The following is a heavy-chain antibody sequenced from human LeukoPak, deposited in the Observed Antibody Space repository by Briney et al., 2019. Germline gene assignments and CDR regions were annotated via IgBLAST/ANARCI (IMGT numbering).Heavy chain of an antibody. D-gene: IGHD2-2*01. CDR2: ISPYNGNT. J-gene: IGHJ3*02. CDR1: GYTFTSYG. Sequence: ASVKVSCKASGYTFTSYGISWLRQAPGQGQAPGQGLEYMGWISPYNGNTNYAQKLQGRVAMTTDTSTSTAYMELRSLRSDDTAVYYCARGDIVVVPAATDIITGAFDIWGQGTMVTVSS. CDR3: ARGDIVVVPAATDIITGAFDI. V-gene: IGHV1-18*01.